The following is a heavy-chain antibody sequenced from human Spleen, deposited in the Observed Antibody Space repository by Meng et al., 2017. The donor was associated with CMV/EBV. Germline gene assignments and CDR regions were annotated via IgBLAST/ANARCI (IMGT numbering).Heavy chain of an antibody. Sequence: GGSLRLSCSTSGFLFSSHSMNWVRQAPGKGLEWVSSISSSSSYIYYADSVKGRFTISRDNAKNSLYLQMNSLRAEDTAVYYCARATYYDFWSGYYTDYYYYGMDVWGQGTTVTVSS. J-gene: IGHJ6*02. D-gene: IGHD3-3*01. V-gene: IGHV3-21*01. CDR1: GFLFSSHS. CDR3: ARATYYDFWSGYYTDYYYYGMDV. CDR2: ISSSSSYI.